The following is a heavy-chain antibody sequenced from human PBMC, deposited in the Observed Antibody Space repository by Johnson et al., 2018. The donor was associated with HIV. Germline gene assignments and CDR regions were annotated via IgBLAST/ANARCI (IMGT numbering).Heavy chain of an antibody. V-gene: IGHV3-20*04. D-gene: IGHD6-19*01. CDR1: GFTFSSYA. J-gene: IGHJ3*02. CDR3: AREGGQWLVSSAFDI. CDR2: INWHGGST. Sequence: EVQLVESGGGLVQPGGSLRLSCAASGFTFSSYAMSWVRQTPGKGLEWVSGINWHGGSTGYGDSVKGRFPISRDNAKNTLYLQMNSLRAEDTAVYYCAREGGQWLVSSAFDIWGQGTMVTVSS.